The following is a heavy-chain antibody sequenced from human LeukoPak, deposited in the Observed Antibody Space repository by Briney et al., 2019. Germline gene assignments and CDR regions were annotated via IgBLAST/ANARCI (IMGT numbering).Heavy chain of an antibody. J-gene: IGHJ3*02. CDR2: IYYSGST. D-gene: IGHD3-22*01. CDR3: ARLDYYDSSGYYPIGAFDI. Sequence: DPSETLSLTCAVSGGSISSSSYSWGWIRPPPGKGLEWVGSIYYSGSTYYNPSLKSRVTISVDTSKNQFSLKLSSVTAADTAVYYCARLDYYDSSGYYPIGAFDIWAKGQWSPSLQ. CDR1: GGSISSSSYS. V-gene: IGHV4-39*01.